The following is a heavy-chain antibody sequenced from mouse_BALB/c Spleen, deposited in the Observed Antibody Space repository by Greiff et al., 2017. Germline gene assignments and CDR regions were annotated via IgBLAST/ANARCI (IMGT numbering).Heavy chain of an antibody. CDR2: ISNLAYSI. CDR3: ARDRDGYDY. D-gene: IGHD2-3*01. J-gene: IGHJ2*01. Sequence: EVQLVESGGGLVHPGGSRKLSCAASGFTFSDYGMAWVRQAPGKGPEWVAFISNLAYSIYYADTVTGRFTISRENAKNTLYLEMSSLRSEDTAMYYCARDRDGYDYWGQGTTLTVSS. V-gene: IGHV5-15*02. CDR1: GFTFSDYG.